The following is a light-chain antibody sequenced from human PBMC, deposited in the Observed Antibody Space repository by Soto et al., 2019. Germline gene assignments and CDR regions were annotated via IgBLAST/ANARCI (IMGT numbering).Light chain of an antibody. CDR1: QSVSSY. CDR3: QQHSNWPPT. J-gene: IGKJ4*01. CDR2: DAS. Sequence: EIVLTQSPATLSLSPGERATLSFRASQSVSSYLAWYQQKPGQAPRLLIYDASNRATGIPARFSGSGSGTDFTLTISSIEPEAFVVYYCQQHSNWPPTFGGGTKVEIK. V-gene: IGKV3-11*01.